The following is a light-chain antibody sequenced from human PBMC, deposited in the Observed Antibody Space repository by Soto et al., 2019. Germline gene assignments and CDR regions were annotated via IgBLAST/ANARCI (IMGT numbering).Light chain of an antibody. Sequence: QAVLTQPPSVSAAPGQKVTISCSGSSSNIGNSYVSWYEQLPGTAPKLLIYEDYKRPSGIPDRFSASKSGTSATLGITGLQTGDEADYFCGTWDSSLSEYVFXAGTKVTVL. CDR1: SSNIGNSY. J-gene: IGLJ1*01. CDR3: GTWDSSLSEYV. CDR2: EDY. V-gene: IGLV1-51*01.